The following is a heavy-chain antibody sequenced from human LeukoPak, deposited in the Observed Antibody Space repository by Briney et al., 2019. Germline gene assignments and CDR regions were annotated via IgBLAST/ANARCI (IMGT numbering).Heavy chain of an antibody. CDR1: GFTFSSYA. V-gene: IGHV3-64D*09. CDR2: ISTNGDST. Sequence: QPGGSLRLSCAASGFTFSSYAIRWVRQAPGKGLEYVSTISTNGDSTYYADSAKGRFTISRDNSKNTLFLQMSSLRAEDTAVYFCVRGGPTVTTSSVRWGQGTLVTVSS. J-gene: IGHJ4*02. D-gene: IGHD4-17*01. CDR3: VRGGPTVTTSSVR.